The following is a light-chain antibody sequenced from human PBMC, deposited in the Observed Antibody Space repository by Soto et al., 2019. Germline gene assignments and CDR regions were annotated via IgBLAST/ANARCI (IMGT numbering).Light chain of an antibody. V-gene: IGKV1-5*03. CDR3: QQYNSYST. J-gene: IGKJ1*01. CDR1: QSVSGW. Sequence: DIQMTQSPSTLSGSVGDRVAISCRASQSVSGWLAWYQQKPGKVPKLLIYQASTLEDGVPSRFSGSGSGTEFTLTISSLQPDDFATYYCQQYNSYSTFGQGTKVDIK. CDR2: QAS.